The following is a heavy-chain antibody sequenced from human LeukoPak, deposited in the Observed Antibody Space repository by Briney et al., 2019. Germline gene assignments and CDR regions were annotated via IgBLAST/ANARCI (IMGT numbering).Heavy chain of an antibody. J-gene: IGHJ4*02. V-gene: IGHV3-7*01. CDR3: ARGYYGDPSQVYYFDY. Sequence: GGSLRLSCAASGFTFSSYWMSGVRQAPGKGLEWVANIKQDGSEKYYVDSVKGRFTISRDNAKNSLYLQMNSLRAEDTAVYYCARGYYGDPSQVYYFDYWGQGTLVTVSS. D-gene: IGHD4-17*01. CDR2: IKQDGSEK. CDR1: GFTFSSYW.